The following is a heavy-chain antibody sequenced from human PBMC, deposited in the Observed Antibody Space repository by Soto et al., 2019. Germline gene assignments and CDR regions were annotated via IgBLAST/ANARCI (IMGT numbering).Heavy chain of an antibody. D-gene: IGHD6-13*01. CDR2: ILYGGSNE. V-gene: IGHV3-30*18. CDR3: AKDRSSSWSFDY. J-gene: IGHJ4*02. Sequence: GGPLRLSCPASGFIFSNYGMHWVRQAPGKGLEWVAAILYGGSNEYYADSVKGRFTISRDNSKNTLYLQMNSLRAEDTAMYYCAKDRSSSWSFDYWGQGTLVTVSS. CDR1: GFIFSNYG.